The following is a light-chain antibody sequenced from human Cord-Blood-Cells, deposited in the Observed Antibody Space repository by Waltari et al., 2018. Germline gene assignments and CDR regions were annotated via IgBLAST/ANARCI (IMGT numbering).Light chain of an antibody. CDR3: CSYAGSYV. Sequence: QSALTQPRPVSGSPGQSVTISSPGTSTDVGGYNYVSWYQQHPGKAPKLMIYDVSKRPSGVPDRFSGSKSGNTASLTISGLQAEDEADYYCCSYAGSYVFGTGTKVTVL. CDR2: DVS. CDR1: STDVGGYNY. J-gene: IGLJ1*01. V-gene: IGLV2-11*01.